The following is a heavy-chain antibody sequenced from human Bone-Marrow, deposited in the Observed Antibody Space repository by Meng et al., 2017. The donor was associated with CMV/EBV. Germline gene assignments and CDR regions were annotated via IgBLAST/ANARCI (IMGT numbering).Heavy chain of an antibody. CDR2: INPSGGST. Sequence: ASVKVSCKASGYTFTSYYMHWVRQAPGQGLEWMGIINPSGGSTSYAQKFQGRVTMTRDTSTSTVYMELSSLRSEDTAVYYCASDYCSSISCYRISHWGQGTLVTVSS. V-gene: IGHV1-46*01. D-gene: IGHD2-2*02. CDR1: GYTFTSYY. CDR3: ASDYCSSISCYRISH. J-gene: IGHJ4*02.